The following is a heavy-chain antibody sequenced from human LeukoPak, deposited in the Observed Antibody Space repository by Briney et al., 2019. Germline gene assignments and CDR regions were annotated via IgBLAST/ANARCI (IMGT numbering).Heavy chain of an antibody. CDR1: GGSISSSSYY. Sequence: SETLSLTCTVSGGSISSSSYYWGWIRQPPGKGLEWIGSIYYSGSTYYNPSLKSRVTISVDTSKNQSSLKLSSVTAADTAVYYCARFRSLAFDIWGQGTMVTVSS. CDR2: IYYSGST. D-gene: IGHD3-10*01. V-gene: IGHV4-39*07. J-gene: IGHJ3*02. CDR3: ARFRSLAFDI.